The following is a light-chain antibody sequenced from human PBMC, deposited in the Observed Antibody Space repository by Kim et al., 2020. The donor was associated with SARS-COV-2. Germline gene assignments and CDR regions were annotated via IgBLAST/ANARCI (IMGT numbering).Light chain of an antibody. CDR3: QQYSNWPWT. Sequence: EILMTQSPATLPVSPGDRATLSCRASQDISGNLAWYQHKPGQSPRLIIHGSSTRASGIPARFSGSESGTEFTLTISSLQSEDFALYYCQQYSNWPWTFGQGTKLEIK. J-gene: IGKJ1*01. CDR1: QDISGN. V-gene: IGKV3-15*01. CDR2: GSS.